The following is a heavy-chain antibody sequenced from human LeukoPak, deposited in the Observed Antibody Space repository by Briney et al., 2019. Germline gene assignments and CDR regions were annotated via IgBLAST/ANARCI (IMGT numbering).Heavy chain of an antibody. D-gene: IGHD2-2*01. CDR1: GYTFTSYG. CDR2: ISVNNGNT. Sequence: ASVKVSCKASGYTFTSYGISWVRQAPGQGLEWMGWISVNNGNTNYAQKLQGRVTMTTDTSTSTAYMELRSLRSDDTAVYYCARDRYSYCSSTSCLNAFDIWGQGTMVTVSS. CDR3: ARDRYSYCSSTSCLNAFDI. J-gene: IGHJ3*02. V-gene: IGHV1-18*01.